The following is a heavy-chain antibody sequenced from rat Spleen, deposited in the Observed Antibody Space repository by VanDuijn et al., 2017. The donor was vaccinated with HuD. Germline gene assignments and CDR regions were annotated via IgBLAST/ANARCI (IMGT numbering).Heavy chain of an antibody. D-gene: IGHD1-9*01. CDR2: IIYDGGRT. J-gene: IGHJ3*01. Sequence: EVQLVESGGGLVQPGRSLKLSCEVSGFTLSDYNMAWVRQAPRKGLEWVATIIYDGGRTYYRDSVKGRFTISRDNAKNTLYLQMDSLRSEDTATYYCARPYYGYTSYNWFAYWSQGTLVTVSS. CDR3: ARPYYGYTSYNWFAY. CDR1: GFTLSDYN. V-gene: IGHV5S10*01.